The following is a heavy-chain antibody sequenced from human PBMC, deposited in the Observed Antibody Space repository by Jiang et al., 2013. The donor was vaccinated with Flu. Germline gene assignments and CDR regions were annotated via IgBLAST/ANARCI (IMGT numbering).Heavy chain of an antibody. Sequence: GFTFSDHYMDWVGQASRKGLEXVGRTRNKANSYTTEYAASVKGRFTISRDDSKNSLYLQMNSLKTEDTAVYYCARDWITGTPFGYWGQGTLVTVSS. J-gene: IGHJ4*02. CDR1: GFTFSDHY. V-gene: IGHV3-72*01. CDR2: TRNKANSYTT. CDR3: ARDWITGTPFGY. D-gene: IGHD1-7*01.